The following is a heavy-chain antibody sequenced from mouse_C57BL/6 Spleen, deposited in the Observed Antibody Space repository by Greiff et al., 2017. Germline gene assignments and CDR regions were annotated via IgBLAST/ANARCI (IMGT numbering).Heavy chain of an antibody. CDR1: GFSLTSYG. Sequence: QVQLQQSGPGLVQPSQSLSITCTVSGFSLTSYGVHWVRQSPGKGLEWLGVIRSGGSTYYNAAFISRLSNSKDNSKSQVFFKMNNLQAADTAIYYGARKGGGNYDYVGAWFAYWGQGTLVTVSA. J-gene: IGHJ3*01. V-gene: IGHV2-2*01. D-gene: IGHD2-4*01. CDR3: ARKGGGNYDYVGAWFAY. CDR2: IRSGGST.